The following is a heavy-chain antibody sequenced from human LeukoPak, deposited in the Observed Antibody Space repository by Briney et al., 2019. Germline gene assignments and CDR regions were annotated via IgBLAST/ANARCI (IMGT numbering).Heavy chain of an antibody. D-gene: IGHD4-17*01. Sequence: GASVKVSCKASGYTFTNYGISWVRQAPGQGLERMGWISAYNGNTKYAQKLQGRVTMTTDTSTSTAYMELRSLRSDDTAMYYCARDIRTYGRNYSYYYYMDVWGKGTTVTVSS. V-gene: IGHV1-18*01. CDR1: GYTFTNYG. J-gene: IGHJ6*03. CDR2: ISAYNGNT. CDR3: ARDIRTYGRNYSYYYYMDV.